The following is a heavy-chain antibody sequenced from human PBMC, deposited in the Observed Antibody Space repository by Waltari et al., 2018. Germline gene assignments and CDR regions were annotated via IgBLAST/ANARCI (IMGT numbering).Heavy chain of an antibody. J-gene: IGHJ4*02. D-gene: IGHD1-26*01. CDR2: ISSSSSTI. CDR1: GYSISSGYY. CDR3: AREGGQWELEAPNYFDY. V-gene: IGHV3-11*04. Sequence: QVQLQESGPGLVKPSETLSLTCAVSGYSISSGYYWGWIRQPPGKGLEWVSYISSSSSTIYYADSVKGRVTISRDNAKNSLYLQMNSLRAEDTAVYYCAREGGQWELEAPNYFDYWGQGTLVTVSS.